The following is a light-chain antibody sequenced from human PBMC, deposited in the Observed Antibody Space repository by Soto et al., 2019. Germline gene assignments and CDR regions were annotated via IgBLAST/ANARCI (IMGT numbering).Light chain of an antibody. CDR2: AAS. CDR3: QQYGSSPWT. J-gene: IGKJ1*01. CDR1: QTVSSSY. V-gene: IGKV3-20*01. Sequence: EFMLTQSPDTVSLGPGDPATLSFRVSQTVSSSYLAWYQQKPGQAPRLLIYAASSRATGIPDRFSGSGSGTDFTLTVSRLEPEDFAVYYCQQYGSSPWTFGQGTKVDIK.